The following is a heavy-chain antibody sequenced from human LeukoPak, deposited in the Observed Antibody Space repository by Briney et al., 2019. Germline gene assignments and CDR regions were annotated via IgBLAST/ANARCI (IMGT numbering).Heavy chain of an antibody. CDR3: ARYYDSSGEPFDY. V-gene: IGHV3-21*04. CDR1: GFTFSSYS. D-gene: IGHD3-22*01. J-gene: IGHJ4*02. Sequence: GGSLRLSCAASGFTFSSYSMNWVRQAPGKGLEWVSSISSSSSYIYYADSVKGRFTISRDNAKSSLYLQMNSLRAEDTALYYCARYYDSSGEPFDYWGQGTLVTVPS. CDR2: ISSSSSYI.